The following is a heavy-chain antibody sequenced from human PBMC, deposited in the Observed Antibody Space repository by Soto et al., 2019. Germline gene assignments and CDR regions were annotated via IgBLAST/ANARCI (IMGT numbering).Heavy chain of an antibody. CDR3: ARTESFSTTWAGWFDP. CDR2: IYHSGST. D-gene: IGHD6-13*01. Sequence: SETLSLTCAVSDYSIIRGYYWGWIRQPPGKGLEWIGSIYHSGSTYYNPSLKRRVTISVDTSKNQFSLKLTSVTAADTAVYYCARTESFSTTWAGWFDPWGLGTLVTVSS. CDR1: DYSIIRGYY. J-gene: IGHJ5*02. V-gene: IGHV4-38-2*01.